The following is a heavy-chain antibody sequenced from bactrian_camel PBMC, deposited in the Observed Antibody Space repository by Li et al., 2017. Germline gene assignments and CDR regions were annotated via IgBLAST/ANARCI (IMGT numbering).Heavy chain of an antibody. J-gene: IGHJ4*01. D-gene: IGHD1*01. CDR1: GFTVSNRN. CDR2: IGSDWRT. V-gene: IGHV3S9*01. Sequence: HVQLVESGGDSVQAGGSLRLSCAASGFTVSNRNMGWLRQGPGKEREGVAAIGSDWRTTYAESVKGRFTISKDNAKNTLHLQMNGLKPEDTAIYSCAVQPFCRWPRLSYNYNYWGHGTQVTVS. CDR3: AVQPFCRWPRLSYNYNY.